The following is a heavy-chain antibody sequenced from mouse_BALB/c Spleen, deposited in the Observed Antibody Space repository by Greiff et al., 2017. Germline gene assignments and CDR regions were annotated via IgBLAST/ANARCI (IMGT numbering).Heavy chain of an antibody. CDR1: GFTFSSYA. Sequence: EVKLVESGGGLVKPGGSLKLSCAASGFTFSSYAMSWVRQTPEKRLEWVASISSGGSTYYPDSVKGRFTISRDNARNILYLQMSSLRSEDTAMYYCARDYYRYDGYAMDYWGQGTSVTVSS. CDR3: ARDYYRYDGYAMDY. CDR2: ISSGGST. D-gene: IGHD2-14*01. V-gene: IGHV5-6-5*01. J-gene: IGHJ4*01.